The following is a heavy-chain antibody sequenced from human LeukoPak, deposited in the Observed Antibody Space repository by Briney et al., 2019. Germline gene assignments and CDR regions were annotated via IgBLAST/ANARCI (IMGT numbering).Heavy chain of an antibody. J-gene: IGHJ4*02. V-gene: IGHV3-23*01. CDR3: ATLHSSLGYCSSTSCYLEDY. D-gene: IGHD2-2*01. Sequence: GGSLRLSCAASGFTFSSYAMSWVRQAPGKGLERVSAISGSGGSTYYADSVKGRFTISRDNSKNTLYLQMNSLRAEDTAVYYCATLHSSLGYCSSTSCYLEDYWGQGTLVTVSS. CDR1: GFTFSSYA. CDR2: ISGSGGST.